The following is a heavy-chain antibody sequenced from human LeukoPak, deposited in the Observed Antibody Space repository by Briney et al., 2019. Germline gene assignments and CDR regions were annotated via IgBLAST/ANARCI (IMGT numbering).Heavy chain of an antibody. Sequence: ASVKASCKASGYTFTSYAMHWVRQAPGQRLEWMGWINAGNGNTKYSQKFQGRVTITRDTSASTAYMELSSLRSEDTAVYYCASGLGATTLPVGMDVWGQGTTVTVSS. CDR3: ASGLGATTLPVGMDV. D-gene: IGHD1-26*01. V-gene: IGHV1-3*01. J-gene: IGHJ6*02. CDR2: INAGNGNT. CDR1: GYTFTSYA.